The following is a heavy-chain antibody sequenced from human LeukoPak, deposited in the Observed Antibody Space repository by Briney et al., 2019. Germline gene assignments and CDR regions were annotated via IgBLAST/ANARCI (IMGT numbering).Heavy chain of an antibody. CDR2: ITDRVGIT. Sequence: GGSLSLSCAASGVTCRKTAMTWVRQAPGKGLEGFSSITDRVGITYYTDCVKGRFTISRYDSKNMLNLQINSQRAKDTAVYYCVKDPESVMVEGFHGHFWGQGILVSVSS. J-gene: IGHJ4*02. CDR1: GVTCRKTA. V-gene: IGHV3-23*01. D-gene: IGHD2-21*01. CDR3: VKDPESVMVEGFHGHF.